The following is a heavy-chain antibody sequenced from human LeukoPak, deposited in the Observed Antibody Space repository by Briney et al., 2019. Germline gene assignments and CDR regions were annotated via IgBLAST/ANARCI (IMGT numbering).Heavy chain of an antibody. J-gene: IGHJ5*02. CDR3: ARGRGIEAANWFDP. V-gene: IGHV3-30*03. D-gene: IGHD6-13*01. CDR2: ISNDGSNK. Sequence: GRSLRLSCAASGIIFSSYGMHWVRQAPGKGLEWVAVISNDGSNKYYADSVKGRFTISRDNSKNTLYLQMNSLRAEDTAVYYRARGRGIEAANWFDPWGQGTLVTVSS. CDR1: GIIFSSYG.